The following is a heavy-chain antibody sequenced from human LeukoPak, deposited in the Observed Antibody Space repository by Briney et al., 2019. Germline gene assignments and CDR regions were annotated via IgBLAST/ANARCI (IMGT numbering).Heavy chain of an antibody. J-gene: IGHJ4*02. CDR3: AKDQSSFCSRSSCYALHY. D-gene: IGHD2-2*01. CDR1: GFTCSGYG. V-gene: IGHV3-30*02. Sequence: PGGSLRLSCAASGFTCSGYGMHWVRQAPGKGLEWVAFIRNDGSNKYYADSVRGRFTISRDNSKNTLYLQMNSLRAEDTAVYYCAKDQSSFCSRSSCYALHYWGQGTLVTVSS. CDR2: IRNDGSNK.